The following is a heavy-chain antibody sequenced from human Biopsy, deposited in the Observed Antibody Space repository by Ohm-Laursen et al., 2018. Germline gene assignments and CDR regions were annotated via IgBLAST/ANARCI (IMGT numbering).Heavy chain of an antibody. CDR3: ARAVDYYDPYYYYGLDV. CDR1: GGSFSGYY. J-gene: IGHJ6*02. D-gene: IGHD3-16*01. V-gene: IGHV4-34*01. Sequence: TLSLTWAVYGGSFSGYYWSWIRQPPGKGLEWIGEINHRGSTNYNPSLKSRVTISVDTSKNQFSLKLRPVTAADTAVYYCARAVDYYDPYYYYGLDVWGQGTTVTVSS. CDR2: INHRGST.